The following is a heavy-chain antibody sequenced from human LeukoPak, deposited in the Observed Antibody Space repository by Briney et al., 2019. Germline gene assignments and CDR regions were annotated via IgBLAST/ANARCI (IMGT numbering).Heavy chain of an antibody. CDR1: GDTFSQYA. CDR2: IIPIPGIA. V-gene: IGHV1-69*04. Sequence: GASVKVSCKASGDTFSQYAISWVRQAPGQGLEWMGRIIPIPGIANYAQKFQGRVTITADKSTSTAYMELSSLRSEDTAVYYCAHSEVIAAAGTYYFDYWGQGTLVTVSS. CDR3: AHSEVIAAAGTYYFDY. D-gene: IGHD6-13*01. J-gene: IGHJ4*02.